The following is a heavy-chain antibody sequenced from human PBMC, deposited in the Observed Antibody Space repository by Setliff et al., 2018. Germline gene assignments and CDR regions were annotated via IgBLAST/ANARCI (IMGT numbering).Heavy chain of an antibody. CDR3: AKGRGEMDS. V-gene: IGHV4-59*01. CDR2: IYYSGGT. J-gene: IGHJ4*02. D-gene: IGHD3-10*01. CDR1: GDSMSFSY. Sequence: LSLTCSVSGDSMSFSYWSWIRQPPGKGLEWIGYIYYSGGTDSHPSLKSRVSISIDTSKNQFSLNVRSVTAADTAIYYCAKGRGEMDSWGQGILVTSPQ.